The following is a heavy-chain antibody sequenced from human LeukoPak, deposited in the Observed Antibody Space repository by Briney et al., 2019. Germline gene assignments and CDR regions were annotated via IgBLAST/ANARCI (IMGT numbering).Heavy chain of an antibody. CDR3: ARVGRKYCYGGACFNPLDY. J-gene: IGHJ4*02. V-gene: IGHV4-4*07. Sequence: SETLSLTCSVSGDSFSSRYWSWVRQPAGEGLEWIGRIYSSGSTNYNPSLKSRVIISVDTSKNQFSLKLGSVTAADTAVYYCARVGRKYCYGGACFNPLDYWGQGSLVTVSS. CDR2: IYSSGST. CDR1: GDSFSSRY. D-gene: IGHD2-21*02.